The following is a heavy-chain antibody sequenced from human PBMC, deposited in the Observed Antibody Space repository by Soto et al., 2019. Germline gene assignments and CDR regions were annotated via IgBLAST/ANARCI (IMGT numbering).Heavy chain of an antibody. CDR2: IWYDGSNK. V-gene: IGHV3-33*01. CDR1: GFTFSSYG. CDR3: ARDVVAAPPYWFDP. Sequence: QVQLVESGGGVVQPGRSLRLSCAASGFTFSSYGMHWVRQAPGKGLEWVAVIWYDGSNKYYADSVKGRFTISRDNSKNTLYLQMNSLRAEDTAVYYCARDVVAAPPYWFDPWGQGTLVTVSS. D-gene: IGHD2-15*01. J-gene: IGHJ5*02.